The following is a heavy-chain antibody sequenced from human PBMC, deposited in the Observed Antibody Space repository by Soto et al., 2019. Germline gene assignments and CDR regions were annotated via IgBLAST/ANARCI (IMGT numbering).Heavy chain of an antibody. D-gene: IGHD3-9*01. V-gene: IGHV5-51*01. CDR1: GYSFSNYW. CDR2: IYPADSDN. J-gene: IGHJ4*02. Sequence: PGESLKISCKGSGYSFSNYWIGCVRQIPGKGLEWRGMIYPADSDNKYSPSFEGQVTISADRSISTAYLQWSGRKASDTAMYYCARHSWSLSLTGAPYFEFWGQGALVTVSS. CDR3: ARHSWSLSLTGAPYFEF.